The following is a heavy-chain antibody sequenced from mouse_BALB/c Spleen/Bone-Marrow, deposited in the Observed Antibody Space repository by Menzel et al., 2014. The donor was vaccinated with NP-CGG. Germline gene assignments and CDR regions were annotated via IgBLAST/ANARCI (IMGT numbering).Heavy chain of an antibody. CDR2: ISTYSGNT. CDR3: ASPIYYGNYEGFAY. Sequence: QVQLQQPGPELVRPGVSVKSSCKGSGYTFTDYAMHWVKQSHAKSLEWIGVISTYSGNTNYNQKFKGKATMTVDKSSSTAYMELARLTSEDSAIYYCASPIYYGNYEGFAYWGQGTLVTVSA. V-gene: IGHV1-67*01. CDR1: GYTFTDYA. D-gene: IGHD2-1*01. J-gene: IGHJ3*01.